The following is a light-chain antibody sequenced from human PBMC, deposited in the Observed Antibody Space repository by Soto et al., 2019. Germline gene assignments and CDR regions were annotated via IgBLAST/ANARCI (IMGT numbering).Light chain of an antibody. CDR2: DVS. CDR1: SSDVGGHNS. CDR3: NSYSSTSFYV. V-gene: IGLV2-14*01. Sequence: QSALTQPASVSGSPGQSITISCTGTSSDVGGHNSVSWYRQDPGKAPKLMIYDVSNRPSGVSDRFSGSKSGNTASLTISGLQIEDEAEYYCNSYSSTSFYVFGTGTKVTVL. J-gene: IGLJ1*01.